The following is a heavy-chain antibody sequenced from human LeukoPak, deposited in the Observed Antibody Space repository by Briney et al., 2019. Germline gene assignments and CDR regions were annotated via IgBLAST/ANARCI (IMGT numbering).Heavy chain of an antibody. CDR1: GGSISSYY. D-gene: IGHD6-13*01. CDR2: IYTSGST. Sequence: SETLSLTCTVSGGSISSYYWSWIRQPPGKGLEWIGYIYTSGSTNYNPSLKSRVTISVDTSKNQFSLKLSSVTAADTAVYYCARHILQLVRGNWFDPWGQGTLVTVSS. CDR3: ARHILQLVRGNWFDP. J-gene: IGHJ5*02. V-gene: IGHV4-4*09.